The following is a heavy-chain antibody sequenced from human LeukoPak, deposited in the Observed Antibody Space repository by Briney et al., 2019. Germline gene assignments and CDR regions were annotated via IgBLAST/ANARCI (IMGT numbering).Heavy chain of an antibody. CDR3: AKDFGYGDCFDY. V-gene: IGHV3-30*05. D-gene: IGHD4-17*01. CDR2: MSYDGTHK. J-gene: IGHJ4*02. CDR1: GFTFSNYG. Sequence: GGSLRLSCAASGFTFSNYGLHWVRQAPGKGPEWVAFMSYDGTHKYYTDSARGRFTISRDNSKNTLFLQMNSLRTEGTAVYYCAKDFGYGDCFDYWGQGTVVTVSS.